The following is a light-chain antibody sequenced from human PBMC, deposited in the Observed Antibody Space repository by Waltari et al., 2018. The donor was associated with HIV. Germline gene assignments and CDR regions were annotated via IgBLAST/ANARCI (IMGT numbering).Light chain of an antibody. Sequence: PGARATLSCRASQTISSTSLAWYQQRPGQAPRLLLFGASSRATGIPDRFSGSGSGTDFTLTISRLQPEDFAVYYCQHYGSSLITFGQGTRLEIK. J-gene: IGKJ5*01. CDR2: GAS. CDR1: QTISSTS. CDR3: QHYGSSLIT. V-gene: IGKV3-20*01.